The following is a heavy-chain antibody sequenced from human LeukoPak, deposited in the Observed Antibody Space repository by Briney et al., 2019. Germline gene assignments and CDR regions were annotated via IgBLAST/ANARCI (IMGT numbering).Heavy chain of an antibody. CDR3: ARGVASSSWYNYHYYYMDV. V-gene: IGHV1-8*01. J-gene: IGHJ6*03. D-gene: IGHD6-13*01. CDR2: MNPNSGNT. Sequence: ASVKVSCKASGYTFTSYDINWVRQATGQGLEWMGWMNPNSGNTGYAQKFQGRVTMTRNTSISTAYMELSSLRSEDTAVYYCARGVASSSWYNYHYYYMDVWGKGTTVTVSS. CDR1: GYTFTSYD.